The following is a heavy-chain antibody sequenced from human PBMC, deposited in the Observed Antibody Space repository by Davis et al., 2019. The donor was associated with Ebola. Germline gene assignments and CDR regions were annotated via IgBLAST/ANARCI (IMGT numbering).Heavy chain of an antibody. CDR3: ARDSDDYCFDY. D-gene: IGHD2-21*02. CDR2: ISYDGSNK. CDR1: GFTFSGYA. J-gene: IGHJ4*02. V-gene: IGHV3-30*04. Sequence: GESLKISCVASGFTFSGYAMHWVRQAPGKGLEWVAVISYDGSNKYYADSVKGRFTISRDNSQNTLSLQMNSLRPEDTAVYYCARDSDDYCFDYWGQGTLVTVSS.